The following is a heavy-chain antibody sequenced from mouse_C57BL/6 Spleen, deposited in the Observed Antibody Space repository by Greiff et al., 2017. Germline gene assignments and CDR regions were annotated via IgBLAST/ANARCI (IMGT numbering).Heavy chain of an antibody. CDR2: IYPGDGDT. V-gene: IGHV1-82*01. CDR3: ARKALTGTYYFDY. CDR1: GYAFSSSW. D-gene: IGHD4-1*01. J-gene: IGHJ2*01. Sequence: VKLMESGPELVKPGASVKISCKASGYAFSSSWMNWVKQRPGKGLEWIGRIYPGDGDTNYNGKFKGKATLTADKSSSTAYMQLSSLTSEDSAVYFCARKALTGTYYFDYWGQGTTLTVSS.